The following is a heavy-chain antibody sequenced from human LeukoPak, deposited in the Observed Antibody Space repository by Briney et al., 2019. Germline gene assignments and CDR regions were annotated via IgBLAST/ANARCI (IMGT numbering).Heavy chain of an antibody. J-gene: IGHJ4*02. CDR3: ARVSPRPRFDY. D-gene: IGHD1-14*01. V-gene: IGHV4-59*01. Sequence: SETLSLTCTVSVGSMNSYYWSWIRQPPGKGLEWIGYIYYSGSTNYNPSLKSRVTISVDTSKKQVSLKLSSVTAADTAVYYCARVSPRPRFDYWGQGTLVTVSS. CDR2: IYYSGST. CDR1: VGSMNSYY.